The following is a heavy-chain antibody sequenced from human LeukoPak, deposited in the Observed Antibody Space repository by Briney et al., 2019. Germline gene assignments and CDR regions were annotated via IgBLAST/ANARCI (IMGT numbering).Heavy chain of an antibody. J-gene: IGHJ4*02. V-gene: IGHV3-23*01. Sequence: GGSLRLSCAASGFIFSSYVMTWVRQAPGKGLEWVSVISGGGGSTYYADSLKGRFTISRDNSKSTLYLQMNSLRAEDTAVYYCAKLLSGWHYFDYWGQGTLVIVSS. D-gene: IGHD6-19*01. CDR3: AKLLSGWHYFDY. CDR2: ISGGGGST. CDR1: GFIFSSYV.